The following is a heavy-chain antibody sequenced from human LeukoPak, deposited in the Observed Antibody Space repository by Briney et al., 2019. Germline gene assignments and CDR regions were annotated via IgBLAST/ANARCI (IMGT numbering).Heavy chain of an antibody. D-gene: IGHD4-11*01. Sequence: TGGSLRLSCAVSGFTFRNYWINWVRQAPGKGLEWVAQIKEDGSVQKYVDSVKGRFTISRDNAKNSLYLQMNSLRAEDTAVYYCAGRTIEVTIDYWGQGTLVTVSS. J-gene: IGHJ4*02. CDR2: IKEDGSVQ. V-gene: IGHV3-7*02. CDR3: AGRTIEVTIDY. CDR1: GFTFRNYW.